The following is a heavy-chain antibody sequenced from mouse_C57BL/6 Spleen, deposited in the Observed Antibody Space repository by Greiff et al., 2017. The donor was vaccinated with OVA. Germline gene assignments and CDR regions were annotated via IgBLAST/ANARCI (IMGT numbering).Heavy chain of an antibody. Sequence: QVQLQQPGAELVMPGASVKLSCKASGYTFTSYWMHWVKQRPGQGLEWIGEIDPSDRYTNYNQKFTGKSTLTVDKSSSTAYMQLSSLTSEDSAVDDGERGGRRGSLPYAMDYWGQGTSVTVSS. D-gene: IGHD6-1*01. CDR3: ERGGRRGSLPYAMDY. CDR2: IDPSDRYT. CDR1: GYTFTSYW. J-gene: IGHJ4*01. V-gene: IGHV1-69*01.